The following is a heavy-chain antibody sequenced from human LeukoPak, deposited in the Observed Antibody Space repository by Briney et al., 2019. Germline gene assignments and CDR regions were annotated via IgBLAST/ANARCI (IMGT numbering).Heavy chain of an antibody. CDR1: GYTLTSYG. Sequence: ASVKVSCKASGYTLTSYGISWVRQAPGQGLEWMGWISAYNGNTNYAQKLQGRVTMTTDTSTSTAYIELRSLRSDDTAVYYCARDHTKVGPTDYWGQGTLVTVSS. J-gene: IGHJ4*02. D-gene: IGHD1-26*01. CDR3: ARDHTKVGPTDY. V-gene: IGHV1-18*01. CDR2: ISAYNGNT.